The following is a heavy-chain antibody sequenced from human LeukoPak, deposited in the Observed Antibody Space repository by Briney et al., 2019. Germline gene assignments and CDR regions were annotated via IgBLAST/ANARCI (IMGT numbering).Heavy chain of an antibody. D-gene: IGHD3-22*01. CDR1: GITLSNYG. V-gene: IGHV3-23*01. Sequence: PRGSLRLSCAVAGITLSNYGMSWVRQAPGKGLEWVAGISGSGGGTNYADSVKGRFTISRDNPRNTLYLQMKSLRAEDTAVYFCAKRGVVIRVILVGFHKEAYYFDSWGQGALVTVSS. CDR3: AKRGVVIRVILVGFHKEAYYFDS. CDR2: ISGSGGGT. J-gene: IGHJ4*02.